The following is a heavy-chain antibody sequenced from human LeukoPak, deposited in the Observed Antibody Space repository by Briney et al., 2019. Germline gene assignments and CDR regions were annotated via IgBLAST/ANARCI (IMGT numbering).Heavy chain of an antibody. CDR1: GGSISSGDYY. Sequence: SETLSLTCTVSGGSISSGDYYWSWIRQPPGKGLEWIGYIYYSGSTYYNPSLKSRVTISVDTSKNQFSLKLSPVTAADTAVFFCARVGDGDTFDYWGQGTLVTVSS. J-gene: IGHJ4*02. CDR2: IYYSGST. CDR3: ARVGDGDTFDY. D-gene: IGHD4-17*01. V-gene: IGHV4-30-4*01.